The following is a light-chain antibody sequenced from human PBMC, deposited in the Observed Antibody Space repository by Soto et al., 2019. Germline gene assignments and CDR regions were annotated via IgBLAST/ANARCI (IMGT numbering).Light chain of an antibody. J-gene: IGKJ1*01. V-gene: IGKV1-6*01. CDR3: LQDINYPWT. CDR2: AAS. Sequence: IQMTQSPSSLSAYIGDRVTITCRASQSISSYLNWYQQKPGKAPKLLIYAASSLQSGVPSRFSGSGSGTDFTLAISSLQPEDSATYYCLQDINYPWTFGQGSIVDVK. CDR1: QSISSY.